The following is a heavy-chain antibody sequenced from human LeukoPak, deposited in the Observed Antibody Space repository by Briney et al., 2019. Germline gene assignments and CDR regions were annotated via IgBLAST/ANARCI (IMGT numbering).Heavy chain of an antibody. CDR3: AKGSYSSSWYNWFDP. CDR1: GFTFSSYA. D-gene: IGHD6-13*01. V-gene: IGHV3-23*01. J-gene: IGHJ5*02. Sequence: GGSLRLSCGASGFTFSSYAMSWVRQAPGKGLEWVSVISGGGGTIFYADSVKGRFTISRDNSKNTLYLQMDSLRPEDTAVYYCAKGSYSSSWYNWFDPWGQGTLVLVSS. CDR2: ISGGGGTI.